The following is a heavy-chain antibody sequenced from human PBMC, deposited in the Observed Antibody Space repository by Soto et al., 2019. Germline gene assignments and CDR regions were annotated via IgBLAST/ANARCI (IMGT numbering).Heavy chain of an antibody. CDR1: GCSISSYY. CDR2: IYYSGST. CDR3: ARVRYSTLFDS. Sequence: NPXETLSLTCAVAGCSISSYYWSWIRQPPGKGLEWIGYIYYSGSTNYNPSLKSRVTISVDTSKNQFSLKLSSVTAADTAVYYCARVRYSTLFDSWGQGSLVTVSS. J-gene: IGHJ4*02. D-gene: IGHD1-26*01. V-gene: IGHV4-59*01.